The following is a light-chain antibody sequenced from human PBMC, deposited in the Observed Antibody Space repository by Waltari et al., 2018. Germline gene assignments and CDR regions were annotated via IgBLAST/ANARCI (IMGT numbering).Light chain of an antibody. Sequence: QSGLTQPASASGSPGQSITISCTGTSSDVGNYNLVSWYQQHPGKAPKLLIYEVTKRASGTSERFSASKSGNTASLTISGLQAQEDEADYYCCSYVGLGTYVFGTGTKVTV. J-gene: IGLJ1*01. CDR1: SSDVGNYNL. V-gene: IGLV2-23*02. CDR2: EVT. CDR3: CSYVGLGTYV.